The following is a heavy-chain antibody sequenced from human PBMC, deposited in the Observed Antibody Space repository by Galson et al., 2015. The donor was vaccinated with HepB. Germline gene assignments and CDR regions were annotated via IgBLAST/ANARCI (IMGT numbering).Heavy chain of an antibody. D-gene: IGHD6-13*01. V-gene: IGHV1-46*01. Sequence: SVKVSCKASGYTFASYYMHWVRQAPGQGLEWMGIINPSGGSTSYTQKFQGRVTMTRDTSTSTVYMELSSLRSEDTAVYYCARVDSSWSAFDYWGQGTLVTVSS. CDR1: GYTFASYY. CDR3: ARVDSSWSAFDY. CDR2: INPSGGST. J-gene: IGHJ4*02.